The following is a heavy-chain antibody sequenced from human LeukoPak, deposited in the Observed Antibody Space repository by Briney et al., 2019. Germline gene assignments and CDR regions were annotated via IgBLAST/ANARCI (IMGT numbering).Heavy chain of an antibody. Sequence: ASVKVSCKASGYTFATYHFTWVRQASGQGLEDMGWMNPNNDNTVYARKFQGRLSLTRNTSIGTACMELSSLRSEDTAVYYCTKGYNYCIDVWGKGTTVTVSS. J-gene: IGHJ6*03. CDR1: GYTFATYH. D-gene: IGHD1-14*01. V-gene: IGHV1-8*03. CDR2: MNPNNDNT. CDR3: TKGYNYCIDV.